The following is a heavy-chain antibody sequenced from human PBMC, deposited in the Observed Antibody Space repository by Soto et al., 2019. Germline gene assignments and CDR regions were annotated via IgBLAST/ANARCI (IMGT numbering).Heavy chain of an antibody. CDR1: GGSISSGGYY. Sequence: QVQLQESGPGLVKPSQTLSLTCTVSGGSISSGGYYWSWIRQHPGKGLEWIGYIYYSGSTYYNPSLKSRVTIAVDTSKNQFSLKLSSVTAADTAVYYCARETMIVVDRTFDYWGQGTLVTVSS. J-gene: IGHJ4*02. CDR3: ARETMIVVDRTFDY. CDR2: IYYSGST. V-gene: IGHV4-31*03. D-gene: IGHD3-22*01.